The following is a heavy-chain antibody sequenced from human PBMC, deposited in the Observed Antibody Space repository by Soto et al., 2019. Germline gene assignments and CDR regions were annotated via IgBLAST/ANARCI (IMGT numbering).Heavy chain of an antibody. CDR1: GGSISSGGYY. Sequence: QVQLQESGPGLVKPSQTLSLTCTVSGGSISSGGYYWSWIRQHPGKGLEWIGYIYYSGSTYYNPSLKSRVTIAVDTSKNQFSLKLSSVTAADTAVYYCARETMIVVDRTFDYWGQGTLVTVSS. J-gene: IGHJ4*02. CDR3: ARETMIVVDRTFDY. CDR2: IYYSGST. V-gene: IGHV4-31*03. D-gene: IGHD3-22*01.